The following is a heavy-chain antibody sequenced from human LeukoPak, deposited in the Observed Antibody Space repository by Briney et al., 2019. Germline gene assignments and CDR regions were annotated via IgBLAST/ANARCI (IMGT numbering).Heavy chain of an antibody. J-gene: IGHJ4*02. CDR1: GGSISSYY. Sequence: SETLSLTCTVSGGSISSYYWSWIRQPPGKGLEWIGYIYYSGSTNYNPSLKSRVTISVDTSKNQFSLKLSSVTAADTAVYYRARGPFDLAPTLVDYWGQGTLVTVSS. CDR3: ARGPFDLAPTLVDY. V-gene: IGHV4-59*01. CDR2: IYYSGST. D-gene: IGHD3-9*01.